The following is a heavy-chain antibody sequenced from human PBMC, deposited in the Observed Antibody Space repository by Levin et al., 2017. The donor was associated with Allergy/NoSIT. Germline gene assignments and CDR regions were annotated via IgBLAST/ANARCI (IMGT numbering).Heavy chain of an antibody. Sequence: GGSLRLSCAASGFTFSSYAMHWVRQAPGKGLEYVSAISSNGGSTYYANSVKGRFTISRDNSKNTLYLQMGSLRAEDMAVYYCARGVRGVIIYSVHDYDYMDVWGKGTTVTVSS. CDR1: GFTFSSYA. CDR2: ISSNGGST. V-gene: IGHV3-64*01. CDR3: ARGVRGVIIYSVHDYDYMDV. J-gene: IGHJ6*03. D-gene: IGHD3-10*01.